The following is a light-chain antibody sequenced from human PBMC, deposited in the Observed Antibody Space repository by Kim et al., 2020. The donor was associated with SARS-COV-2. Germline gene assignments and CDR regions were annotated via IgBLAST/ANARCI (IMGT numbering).Light chain of an antibody. CDR2: QDT. V-gene: IGLV3-1*01. J-gene: IGLJ7*01. CDR3: QAWDSSTNVV. Sequence: SYELTQPPSVSVSPGQTGSITCSGHKLGNKYVSWYHQKPGQSPVLVIYQDTKRPSGIPERFSGSNSGNTATLTISGTQTMDEGDYYCQAWDSSTNVVFGGGPQLTVL. CDR1: KLGNKY.